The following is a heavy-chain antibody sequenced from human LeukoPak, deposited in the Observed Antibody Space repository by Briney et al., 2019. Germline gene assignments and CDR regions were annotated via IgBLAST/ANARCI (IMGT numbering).Heavy chain of an antibody. Sequence: SETLSLTCTVSGGSFTSGGYYWSWIRQPPGKGLEWMGYIYYTGSTHYNPSLKSRISMSVDTSKRQFSLDLMSVTGADTGIYYCARDKVTVTGNWFDSWGQGTLVAVSS. CDR3: ARDKVTVTGNWFDS. V-gene: IGHV4-31*03. CDR2: IYYTGST. CDR1: GGSFTSGGYY. D-gene: IGHD4-17*01. J-gene: IGHJ5*01.